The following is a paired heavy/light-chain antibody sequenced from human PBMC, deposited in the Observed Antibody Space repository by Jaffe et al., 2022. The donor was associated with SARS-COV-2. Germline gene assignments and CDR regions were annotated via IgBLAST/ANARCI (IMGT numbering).Heavy chain of an antibody. Sequence: QMQLEQSGGGLLKPSDTLSLTCGFSGGSFNPYYCNWIRHSPGLGLEWIGEINHRGTTNYNPSLENRVTISVDMSKKQFSLRLSSVTAADTAIYFCARGRVDFVRGSESQTVHYMDVWGKGTTVTVSS. J-gene: IGHJ6*03. V-gene: IGHV4-34*01. CDR3: ARGRVDFVRGSESQTVHYMDV. D-gene: IGHD2-15*01. CDR1: GGSFNPYY. CDR2: INHRGTT.
Light chain of an antibody. V-gene: IGLV3-19*01. Sequence: SSELTQDPAVSVALGQTVTITCRGDVLGDHYASWYQQKPGQAPLLVVYGKNNRPSGIPARFSGSTSRTTASLTITGTQAEDEAGYYCSSRDRSAYRVLFGGGTKLTVL. CDR2: GKN. CDR3: SSRDRSAYRVL. CDR1: VLGDHY. J-gene: IGLJ3*02.